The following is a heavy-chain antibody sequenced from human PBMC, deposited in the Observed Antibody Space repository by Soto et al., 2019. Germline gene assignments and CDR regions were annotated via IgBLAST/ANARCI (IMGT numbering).Heavy chain of an antibody. V-gene: IGHV2-5*02. D-gene: IGHD3-22*01. CDR1: GFSLSTSGVG. CDR2: IYGDDDK. J-gene: IGHJ3*02. Sequence: QITLKESGPTLVKPTQTLTLTCTFSGFSLSTSGVGVGWIRQPPGKALEWLALIYGDDDKRYRPSLKSRLTITKDTATNQVVLTMTNMDPVDTATYYCAHRTLGGYPWNGAFDIWGHGTMVTVSS. CDR3: AHRTLGGYPWNGAFDI.